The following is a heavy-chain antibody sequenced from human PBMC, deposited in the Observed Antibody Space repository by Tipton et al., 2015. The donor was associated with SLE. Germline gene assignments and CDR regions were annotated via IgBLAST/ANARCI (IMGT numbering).Heavy chain of an antibody. Sequence: GSLRLSCAASGFSFSDYYMSWIRQAPGKGLECVSYISGGGSTIYYADSVKGRFTISRDNADNSLYLQMNSLRAEDTAVFYCARGDNGVYYDWGQGTLVTVSS. D-gene: IGHD2-8*01. CDR2: ISGGGSTI. CDR3: ARGDNGVYYD. J-gene: IGHJ4*02. CDR1: GFSFSDYY. V-gene: IGHV3-11*04.